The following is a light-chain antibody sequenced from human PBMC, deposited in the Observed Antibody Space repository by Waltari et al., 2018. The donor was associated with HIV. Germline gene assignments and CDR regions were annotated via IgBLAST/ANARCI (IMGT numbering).Light chain of an antibody. V-gene: IGLV1-40*01. Sequence: QSVLTQPPSVSGAPGQRVTLSCTGSDSNIGTHVVHCYQQLPGTAPQLLIYNDNNRPSGVPDRFSASKSGTSASLAISGLQAEDEADYYCQSYDSNLSGSIFGGGTKLTV. CDR2: NDN. CDR1: DSNIGTHV. CDR3: QSYDSNLSGSI. J-gene: IGLJ2*01.